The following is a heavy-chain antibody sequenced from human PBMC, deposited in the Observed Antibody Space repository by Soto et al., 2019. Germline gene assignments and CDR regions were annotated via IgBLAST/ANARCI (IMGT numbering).Heavy chain of an antibody. CDR3: ARDWGSSGWPYYYGMDV. V-gene: IGHV4-34*01. CDR2: INHSGST. D-gene: IGHD6-19*01. J-gene: IGHJ6*02. CDR1: GGSFSGYY. Sequence: SETLSLTCAVYGGSFSGYYWSWIRQPPGKGLEWIGEINHSGSTNYNPSLKSRVTISVDTSKNQFSLKLSSMTAADTAVYYCARDWGSSGWPYYYGMDVWGQGTTVTVSS.